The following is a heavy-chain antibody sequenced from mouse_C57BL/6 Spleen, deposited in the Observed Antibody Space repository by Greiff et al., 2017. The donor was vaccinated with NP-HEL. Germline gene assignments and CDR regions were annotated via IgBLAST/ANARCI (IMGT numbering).Heavy chain of an antibody. V-gene: IGHV1-81*01. CDR3: ARIYYDYPAWFAY. CDR1: GYTFTSYG. CDR2: IYPRSGNT. D-gene: IGHD2-4*01. J-gene: IGHJ3*01. Sequence: QVQLQQSGAELARPGASVKLSCKASGYTFTSYGISWVKQRTGQGLEWIGEIYPRSGNTYYNEKFKGKATLTADKSSSTAYMELRSLTSEDSAVYFCARIYYDYPAWFAYWGQGTLVTVSA.